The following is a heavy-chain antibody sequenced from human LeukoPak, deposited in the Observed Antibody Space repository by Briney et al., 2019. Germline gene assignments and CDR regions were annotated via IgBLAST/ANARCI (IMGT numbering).Heavy chain of an antibody. Sequence: ASVKVSCKASGYTFPNYGITWVRQAPGQGLEWMAWISAYNGDTNYAQKLQGRVTLTTETSTTTAYLELRSLRSDDTAVYYCARGGPPGGSGSYSDYWGQGTLVTVS. V-gene: IGHV1-18*01. D-gene: IGHD1-26*01. CDR2: ISAYNGDT. CDR3: ARGGPPGGSGSYSDY. CDR1: GYTFPNYG. J-gene: IGHJ4*02.